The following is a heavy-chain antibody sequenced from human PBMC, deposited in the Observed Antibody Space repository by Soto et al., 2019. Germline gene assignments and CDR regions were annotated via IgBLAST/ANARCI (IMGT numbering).Heavy chain of an antibody. CDR2: ISYDGSNK. Sequence: QVQLVESGGGVVQPGRSLRLSCAASGFTFSSYGMHWVRQAPGKGLEWVAVISYDGSNKYYADSVKGRFTISRDNSKNTLYLQMNSLSAEDTAVYYCAGGEQWLVLDYWGQGTLVTVSS. D-gene: IGHD6-19*01. V-gene: IGHV3-30*03. CDR3: AGGEQWLVLDY. J-gene: IGHJ4*02. CDR1: GFTFSSYG.